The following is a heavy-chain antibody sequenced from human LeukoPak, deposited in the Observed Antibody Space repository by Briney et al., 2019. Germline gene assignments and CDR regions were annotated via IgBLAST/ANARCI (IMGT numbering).Heavy chain of an antibody. D-gene: IGHD6-19*01. CDR3: ARDPSDGYSSGWYVQNWFDP. J-gene: IGHJ5*02. CDR1: GFTFSSYA. CDR2: ISYDGSNK. V-gene: IGHV3-30-3*01. Sequence: GGSLRLSCAASGFTFSSYAMQWVRQAPGKGLEWVAVISYDGSNKYYADSVKGRFTISRDNSKDTLYLQMNSLRAEDTAVYYCARDPSDGYSSGWYVQNWFDPWGQGTLVTVSS.